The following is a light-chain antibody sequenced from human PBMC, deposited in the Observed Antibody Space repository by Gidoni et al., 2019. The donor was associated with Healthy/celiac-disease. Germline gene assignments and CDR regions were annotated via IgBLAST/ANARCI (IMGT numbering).Light chain of an antibody. CDR3: QQYNNWPPWT. CDR1: QSVSSN. Sequence: EIVMTQSPATLSVSPGERATLSCRARQSVSSNLAWYQQKPGQAPRLLFYGASTRATGIPSRFSGGGSETEFTLTISSLQSEDFAVYYCQQYNNWPPWTFXXXTRVEIK. J-gene: IGKJ1*01. CDR2: GAS. V-gene: IGKV3-15*01.